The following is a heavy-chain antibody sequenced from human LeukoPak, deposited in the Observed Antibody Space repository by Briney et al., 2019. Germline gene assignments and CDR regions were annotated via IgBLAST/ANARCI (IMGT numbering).Heavy chain of an antibody. CDR1: GFTFSSYS. V-gene: IGHV3-48*04. Sequence: PGGSLRLSCAASGFTFSSYSMNWVRQAPGKGLEWVSYISSSSSTIYYADSVKGRFTISGDNAKNSLYLQMNSLRAEDTAVYYCARGYSSSWFWYFDLWGRGTLVTVSS. D-gene: IGHD6-13*01. CDR3: ARGYSSSWFWYFDL. J-gene: IGHJ2*01. CDR2: ISSSSSTI.